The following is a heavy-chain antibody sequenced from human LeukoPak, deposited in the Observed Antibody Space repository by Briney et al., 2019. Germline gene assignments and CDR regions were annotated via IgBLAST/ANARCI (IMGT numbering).Heavy chain of an antibody. CDR1: GFTFSSYW. D-gene: IGHD6-13*01. Sequence: GGSLRLSCAASGFTFSSYWMSWVRQAPGKGLEWVANIKQDGSEKYYVDSVKGRFTISRDNAKNSLYLQMNSLRAEDTALYYCAKGRSPTDSRGGYFDYWGQGTLVTVSS. J-gene: IGHJ4*02. V-gene: IGHV3-7*03. CDR3: AKGRSPTDSRGGYFDY. CDR2: IKQDGSEK.